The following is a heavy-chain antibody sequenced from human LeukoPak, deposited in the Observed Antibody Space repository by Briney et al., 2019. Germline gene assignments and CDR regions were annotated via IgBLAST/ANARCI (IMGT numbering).Heavy chain of an antibody. V-gene: IGHV4-4*02. Sequence: PSETLSLTCVVSGGSISSSNWWSWVRQPPEKGLEWIGEINHSGSTNYNPSLKSRVTISVDTSKNQFSLKLSSVTAADTAVYYCAIGPIGSGYYRDAFDIWGQGTMVTVSS. J-gene: IGHJ3*02. CDR3: AIGPIGSGYYRDAFDI. CDR1: GGSISSSNW. CDR2: INHSGST. D-gene: IGHD3-22*01.